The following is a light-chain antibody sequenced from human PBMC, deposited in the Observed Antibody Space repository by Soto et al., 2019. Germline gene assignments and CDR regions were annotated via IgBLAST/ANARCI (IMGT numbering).Light chain of an antibody. CDR3: QQGYSTPWT. J-gene: IGKJ1*01. V-gene: IGKV1-39*01. CDR1: QSVTTY. CDR2: AIS. Sequence: DIQMTQSPSSLSASVGDRVTITCRASQSVTTYLHWYQQKAGEAPKLLIYAISNLQSGVSSRFSGSGSGTDFSRTINTLQPEDFATYDCQQGYSTPWTFGQGTKVEIK.